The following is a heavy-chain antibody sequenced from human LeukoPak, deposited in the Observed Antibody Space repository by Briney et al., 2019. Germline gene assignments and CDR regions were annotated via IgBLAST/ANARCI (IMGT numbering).Heavy chain of an antibody. Sequence: GGSLRLSCAASGFTFSSYWMHWVRQAPGKGLVWVSRINSDGSSTSYADSVKGRFTISRDNAKNTLYLQMNSLRAEDTAVYYCARLGTRESPRVDYWGQGTLVTVSS. J-gene: IGHJ4*02. CDR2: INSDGSST. CDR3: ARLGTRESPRVDY. D-gene: IGHD3-16*01. CDR1: GFTFSSYW. V-gene: IGHV3-74*01.